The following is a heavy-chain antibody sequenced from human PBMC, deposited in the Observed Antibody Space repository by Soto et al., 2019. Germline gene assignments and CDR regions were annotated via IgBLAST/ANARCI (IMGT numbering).Heavy chain of an antibody. V-gene: IGHV3-66*01. J-gene: IGHJ3*02. CDR1: GFTVSSNY. CDR2: IYSGGST. Sequence: EVQLVESGGGLVQPGGSLRLSCAASGFTVSSNYMSWVRQAPGKGLEWVSVIYSGGSTYYADSVKGRFTISRDNSKNTLYLQMNSLRAEDTAVYYCSRDRSTIYAFDIWGPGTMVTVSS. D-gene: IGHD3-3*01. CDR3: SRDRSTIYAFDI.